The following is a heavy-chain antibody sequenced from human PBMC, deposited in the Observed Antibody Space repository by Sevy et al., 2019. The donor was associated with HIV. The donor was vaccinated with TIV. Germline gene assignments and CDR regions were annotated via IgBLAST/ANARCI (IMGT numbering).Heavy chain of an antibody. V-gene: IGHV1-8*01. CDR1: GYTFTSYD. Sequence: ASVKVSCKASGYTFTSYDINWVRQATGQGLEWMGWMNPNSGNTGYAQKFQGRVTMTRNTSISTAYMELSSLRSEDTAVYYCARGLGTMVRGVIITSSGMDVWGQGTTVTVSS. CDR2: MNPNSGNT. CDR3: ARGLGTMVRGVIITSSGMDV. D-gene: IGHD3-10*01. J-gene: IGHJ6*02.